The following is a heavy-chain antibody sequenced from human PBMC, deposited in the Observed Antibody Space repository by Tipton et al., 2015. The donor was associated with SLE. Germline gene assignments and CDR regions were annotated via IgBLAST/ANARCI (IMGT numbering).Heavy chain of an antibody. Sequence: SLRLSCAASGITLRTYAMHWVRQVPGKGLEYVSGISSNGGSTDYAKSVKGRFTISRDNSKNTLYLQMGSLRSEDMGVYYCAGPAHQDFCDSTSFYSGDYFDSWGQGTLVTVSS. CDR1: GITLRTYA. V-gene: IGHV3-64*01. J-gene: IGHJ4*02. D-gene: IGHD2-2*01. CDR3: AGPAHQDFCDSTSFYSGDYFDS. CDR2: ISSNGGST.